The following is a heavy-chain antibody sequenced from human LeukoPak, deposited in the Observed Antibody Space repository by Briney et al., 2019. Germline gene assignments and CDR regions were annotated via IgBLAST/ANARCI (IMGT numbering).Heavy chain of an antibody. V-gene: IGHV1-46*01. CDR2: INPSCGST. CDR1: GYTFTSYY. Sequence: ASVKVSCTASGYTFTSYYMHWVRQAPGQGLGWMGIINPSCGSTSYAQKFQGRVTMTRDTSTSTVYMELSSLRSEDTAVYYCARCVAVAGTGPETYYYYGMDVWGQGTTVTVSS. D-gene: IGHD6-19*01. J-gene: IGHJ6*02. CDR3: ARCVAVAGTGPETYYYYGMDV.